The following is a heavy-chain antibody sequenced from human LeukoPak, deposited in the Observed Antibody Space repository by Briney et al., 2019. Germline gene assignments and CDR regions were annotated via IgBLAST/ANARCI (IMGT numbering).Heavy chain of an antibody. V-gene: IGHV3-23*01. CDR2: SSGSGDTT. D-gene: IGHD3-22*01. CDR3: AKEGSIAYYPYYFDH. J-gene: IGHJ4*02. CDR1: GFTLSNYA. Sequence: GGSLRLSCAASGFTLSNYAMTWVRQAPGKGLEWLSASSGSGDTTYYAASVKGRFTISRDNSQNTLYLETNSLRAEDTAEYYCAKEGSIAYYPYYFDHWGRGALVTVSS.